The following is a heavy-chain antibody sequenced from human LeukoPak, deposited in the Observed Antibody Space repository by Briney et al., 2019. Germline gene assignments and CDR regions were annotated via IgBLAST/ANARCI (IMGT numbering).Heavy chain of an antibody. CDR3: ASQFG. CDR2: IYYSGNT. V-gene: IGHV4-59*01. D-gene: IGHD3-16*01. J-gene: IGHJ4*02. Sequence: ASETLSLTCTVSGGSISSYYWSWIRQPPGKGLEWIGYIYYSGNTNYNPSLKSRVTISVDTSKNQFSLKLTSVTAADTAVYYCASQFGWGQGTLVGVSS. CDR1: GGSISSYY.